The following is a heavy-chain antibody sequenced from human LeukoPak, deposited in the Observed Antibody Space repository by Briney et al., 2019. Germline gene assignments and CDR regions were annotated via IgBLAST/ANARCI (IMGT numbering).Heavy chain of an antibody. CDR2: ISGSGSTDST. V-gene: IGHV3-23*01. D-gene: IGHD1-20*01. CDR1: GFTFSNYV. J-gene: IGHJ6*02. Sequence: GGSLRLSCAASGFTFSNYVMTWARQAPGKGLEWVSSISGSGSTDSTYYVDSVKGRFTISRDNPKNTLYLQMNSLRAEDTAVYYCAKAGNWNGGYHHYTMGVWGQGTTVIVPS. CDR3: AKAGNWNGGYHHYTMGV.